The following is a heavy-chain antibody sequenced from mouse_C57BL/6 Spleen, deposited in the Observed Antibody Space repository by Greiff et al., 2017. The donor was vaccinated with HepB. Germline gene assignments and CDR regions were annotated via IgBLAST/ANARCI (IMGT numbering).Heavy chain of an antibody. D-gene: IGHD6-1*01. CDR1: GYAFSSSW. CDR3: ARIPNPYAMDY. Sequence: QVHVKQSGPELVKPGASVNISCKASGYAFSSSWMNWVKQRPGKGLEWIGRIYPGDGDTNYNGKFKGKATLTADKSSSTAYMQLSSLTSEDSAVYFCARIPNPYAMDYWGQGTSVTVSS. J-gene: IGHJ4*01. V-gene: IGHV1-82*01. CDR2: IYPGDGDT.